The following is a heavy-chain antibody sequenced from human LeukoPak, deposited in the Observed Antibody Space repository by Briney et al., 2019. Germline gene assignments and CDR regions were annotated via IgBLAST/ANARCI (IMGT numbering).Heavy chain of an antibody. J-gene: IGHJ4*02. CDR1: GGTFSSYA. V-gene: IGHV1-69*04. Sequence: GASVKVSCKASGGTFSSYAISWVRQAPGQGLEWMGRIIPILGIANYEQKFQGRVTITADKSTSTAYMELSSLRSEDTAVYYCAREGYDQLQPFDYWGQGTLVTVSS. CDR3: AREGYDQLQPFDY. D-gene: IGHD2-2*01. CDR2: IIPILGIA.